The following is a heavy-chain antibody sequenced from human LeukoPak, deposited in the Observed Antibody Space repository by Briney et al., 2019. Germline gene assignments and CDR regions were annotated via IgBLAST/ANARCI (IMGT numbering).Heavy chain of an antibody. CDR1: GFTFSSCA. CDR3: ARSSYTAMAKYYFDY. V-gene: IGHV3-23*01. D-gene: IGHD5-18*01. CDR2: ISDGGGTT. Sequence: GGSLRLSCAASGFTFSSCAMSWVRQAPGKGLEWVSGISDGGGTTNYADAVKGRLTISRDKSKNTLFLQMNSLRAEDTAVYYCARSSYTAMAKYYFDYWGQGTQVTVSS. J-gene: IGHJ4*02.